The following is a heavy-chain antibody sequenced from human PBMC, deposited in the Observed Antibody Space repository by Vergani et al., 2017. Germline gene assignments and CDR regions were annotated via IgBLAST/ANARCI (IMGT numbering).Heavy chain of an antibody. CDR2: IYYSGST. CDR3: ARHVAVAGLDY. Sequence: QLQLQESGSGLVKPSQTLSLTCAVSGGSISSGGYYLGWIRQPPGKGLEWIGSIYYSGSTYYNPSLKSRVTISVDTYKNQFSLKLSSVTAADTAVYYCARHVAVAGLDYWGQGTLVTVSS. D-gene: IGHD6-19*01. CDR1: GGSISSGGYY. J-gene: IGHJ4*02. V-gene: IGHV4-30-2*03.